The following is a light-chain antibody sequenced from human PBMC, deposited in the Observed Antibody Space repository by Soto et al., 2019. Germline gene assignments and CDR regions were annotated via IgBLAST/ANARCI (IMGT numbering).Light chain of an antibody. CDR2: AAS. CDR1: QGIGNY. CDR3: QKYNSAPAIT. Sequence: DIQMTQSPSSLSASVGDRVTFTCRASQGIGNYVAWYQQKPGKVPKLLIYAASTLQSGVPSRFSGSGSGTDFTLTISSLQPEDVATYYCQKYNSAPAITFGQGTRLEIK. V-gene: IGKV1-27*01. J-gene: IGKJ5*01.